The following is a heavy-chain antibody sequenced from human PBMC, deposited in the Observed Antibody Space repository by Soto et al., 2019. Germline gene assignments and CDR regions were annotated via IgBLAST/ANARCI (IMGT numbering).Heavy chain of an antibody. Sequence: PSETLSLTCTVSGGSISSSSYYWGWIRQPPGKGLEWIGSIYYSGSTYYNPSLKSRVTISVDTSKNQFSLKLSSVTAADTAVYYCARNIRFGGVIVQTYYFDYWGQGTLVTVSS. CDR3: ARNIRFGGVIVQTYYFDY. V-gene: IGHV4-39*01. CDR2: IYYSGST. J-gene: IGHJ4*02. D-gene: IGHD3-16*02. CDR1: GGSISSSSYY.